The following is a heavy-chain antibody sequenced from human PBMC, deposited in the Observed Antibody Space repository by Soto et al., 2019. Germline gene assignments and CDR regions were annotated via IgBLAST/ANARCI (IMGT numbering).Heavy chain of an antibody. V-gene: IGHV3-30*18. D-gene: IGHD2-2*01. J-gene: IGHJ6*02. Sequence: GGSLRLSCAASEFTFSSYGIHWVPQAPGKGLEWVPVISFNGSNKYYADSVKGRFTISRDNSKNTVYLQMNSLRAEDTAVYYCAKELRDRTVYCSSTSCSHGMDVWGQGTTVTVSS. CDR2: ISFNGSNK. CDR1: EFTFSSYG. CDR3: AKELRDRTVYCSSTSCSHGMDV.